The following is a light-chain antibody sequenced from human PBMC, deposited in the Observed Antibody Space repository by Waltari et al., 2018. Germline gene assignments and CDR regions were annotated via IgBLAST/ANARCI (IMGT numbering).Light chain of an antibody. CDR3: QVWDSSTSHAV. J-gene: IGLJ2*01. V-gene: IGLV3-21*02. Sequence: SYVLTQPPSVSVAPGQTATITCGGKSIGSKSVYWYQQTPGRAPVVGVYEDSVRPSGVPGRFSGSNSGNTATLSISRVEAGDEADYYCQVWDSSTSHAVFGGGTKLTVL. CDR1: SIGSKS. CDR2: EDS.